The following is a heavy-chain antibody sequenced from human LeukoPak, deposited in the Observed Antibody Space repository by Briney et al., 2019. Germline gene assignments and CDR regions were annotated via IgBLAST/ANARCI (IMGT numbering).Heavy chain of an antibody. D-gene: IGHD6-19*01. Sequence: PGRSLRLSCAASGFTFSSYSMNWVRQAPGKGLEWVSSISSSSSYIYYADSVKGRFTISRDNAKNSLYLQMNSLRAEDTAVYYCARDRVGIAVAGIDYWGQGTLVTVSS. V-gene: IGHV3-21*01. CDR1: GFTFSSYS. CDR3: ARDRVGIAVAGIDY. J-gene: IGHJ4*02. CDR2: ISSSSSYI.